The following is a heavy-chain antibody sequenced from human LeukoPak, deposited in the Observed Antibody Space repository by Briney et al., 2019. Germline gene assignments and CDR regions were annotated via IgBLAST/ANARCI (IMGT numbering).Heavy chain of an antibody. Sequence: GGSLRLSCAASGFTFSSYWMSWVRQAPGKGLEWVAVISYDGSNKYYADSVKGRFTISRDNSKNTLYLQMNSLRAEDTAVYYCARVLGARYYYYYGMDVWGQGTTVTVSS. CDR3: ARVLGARYYYYYGMDV. V-gene: IGHV3-30-3*01. CDR1: GFTFSSYW. J-gene: IGHJ6*02. D-gene: IGHD4/OR15-4a*01. CDR2: ISYDGSNK.